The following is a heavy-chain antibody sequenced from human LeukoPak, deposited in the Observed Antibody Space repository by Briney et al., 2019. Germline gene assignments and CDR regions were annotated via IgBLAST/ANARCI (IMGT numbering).Heavy chain of an antibody. CDR1: GFTFRSYE. V-gene: IGHV3-48*03. J-gene: IGHJ4*02. Sequence: PGGSLRLSCAASGFTFRSYEINWVRQAPGRGLEGVSYISSSGSTIYYADSVKGRFTISRDNAKNSLYLQMNSLRAEDTAVYYCARCIAVDYFDYWGQGTLVTVSS. CDR2: ISSSGSTI. CDR3: ARCIAVDYFDY. D-gene: IGHD6-19*01.